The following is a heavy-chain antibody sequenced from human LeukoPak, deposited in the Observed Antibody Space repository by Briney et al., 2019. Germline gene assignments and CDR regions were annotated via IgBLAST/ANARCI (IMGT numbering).Heavy chain of an antibody. V-gene: IGHV3-13*01. CDR1: GFTFSSYD. CDR2: IGTAGDT. Sequence: GGSLRLSCAASGFTFSSYDMHWVRQATGKGLEWVSAIGTAGDTYYPGSVKGRFTISRDNSKNTLYLQMNSLRAEDTAVYYCAKDELEYSRTNNWFDPWGQGTLVTVSS. D-gene: IGHD1-1*01. J-gene: IGHJ5*02. CDR3: AKDELEYSRTNNWFDP.